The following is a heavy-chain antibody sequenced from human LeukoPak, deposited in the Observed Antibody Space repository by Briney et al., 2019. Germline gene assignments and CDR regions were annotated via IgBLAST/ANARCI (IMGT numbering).Heavy chain of an antibody. J-gene: IGHJ4*02. D-gene: IGHD4-11*01. CDR3: ARHESLTTFDY. V-gene: IGHV4-59*08. CDR2: IHYGGST. CDR1: GGSISSYY. Sequence: PSETLSLTCSISGGSISSYYWSWIRQPPGKGLEWIGDIHYGGSTNYNPSLKSRVTISVDTSKNHFSLKLSSVTAADTAVYYCARHESLTTFDYWGQGTLVTVSS.